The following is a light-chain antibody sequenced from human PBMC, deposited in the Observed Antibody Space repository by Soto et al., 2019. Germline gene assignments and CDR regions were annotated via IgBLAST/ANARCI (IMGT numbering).Light chain of an antibody. J-gene: IGLJ3*02. Sequence: QAVVTQEPSLTVSPGGTVTLTCASSTGAVTSGYYPNWFQQKPGQAPRPLVYSISNKHSWIPARFSGSLLGDKAALTLSDVQPEDEAEYYCLLYYDGAQVFGGGTKLTVL. V-gene: IGLV7-43*01. CDR3: LLYYDGAQV. CDR2: SIS. CDR1: TGAVTSGYY.